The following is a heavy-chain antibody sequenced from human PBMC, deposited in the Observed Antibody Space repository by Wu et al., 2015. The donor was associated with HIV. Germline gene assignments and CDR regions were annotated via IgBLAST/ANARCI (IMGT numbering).Heavy chain of an antibody. V-gene: IGHV1-18*04. Sequence: QVQLEQSGGEVKNVGASIKVSCKASGYTFKTYGISWVRQAPGQGLEWMGWISIYTGNTNYEEKFQDRVTMTADPSTKTAYMEVRRLRSDDTAVYYCARNQKYSHPSYYCYYYMDVWGKGTTVIVSS. J-gene: IGHJ6*03. CDR2: ISIYTGNT. CDR1: GYTFKTYG. CDR3: ARNQKYSHPSYYCYYYMDV. D-gene: IGHD5-12*01.